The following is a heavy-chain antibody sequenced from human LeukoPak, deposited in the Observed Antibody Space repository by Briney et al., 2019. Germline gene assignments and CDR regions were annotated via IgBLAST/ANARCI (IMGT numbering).Heavy chain of an antibody. CDR3: AREVDIVLMVYAKDNWFDP. Sequence: ASVKVSCKASGYTFTSYGISWVRQAPGQGLEWMGWISAYNGNTNYAQKLQGRVTMTTDTSTNTAYMELRSLRSDDTAVYYCAREVDIVLMVYAKDNWFDPWGQGTLVTVSS. J-gene: IGHJ5*02. V-gene: IGHV1-18*01. D-gene: IGHD2-8*01. CDR2: ISAYNGNT. CDR1: GYTFTSYG.